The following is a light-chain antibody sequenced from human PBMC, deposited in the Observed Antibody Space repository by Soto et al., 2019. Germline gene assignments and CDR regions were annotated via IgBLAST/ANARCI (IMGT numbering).Light chain of an antibody. CDR1: SSNIGADYD. Sequence: QSVLTQPPSVSGAPGQRVTISCTGSSSNIGADYDVHWYQHLPGTAPKLLIFGNTIRPSGVPDRFSGSRSGTSASLAITGLQADDEALYYCQYSDNSLLALYVFGTGTKVTVL. CDR2: GNT. CDR3: QYSDNSLLALYV. V-gene: IGLV1-40*01. J-gene: IGLJ1*01.